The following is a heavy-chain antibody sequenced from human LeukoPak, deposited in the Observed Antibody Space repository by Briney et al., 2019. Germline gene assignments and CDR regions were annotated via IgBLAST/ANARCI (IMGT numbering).Heavy chain of an antibody. CDR3: VREYSRSSSRPFDI. CDR1: VFTLSTYW. J-gene: IGHJ3*02. D-gene: IGHD6-6*01. CDR2: NSIEGNST. Sequence: GGCLRLSCAASVFTLSTYWMRCVRPPPAKGLVRVSRNSIEGNSTTYAGTVKGGFTMSRDNAKTMLYLQKNSLRAEKTRVYSSVREYSRSSSRPFDIWGQGTMVTVSS. V-gene: IGHV3-74*01.